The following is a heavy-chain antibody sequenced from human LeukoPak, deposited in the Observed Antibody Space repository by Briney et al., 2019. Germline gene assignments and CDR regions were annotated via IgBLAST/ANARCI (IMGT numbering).Heavy chain of an antibody. CDR1: GGSISSCSYY. D-gene: IGHD5-24*01. CDR2: IYCSGST. V-gene: IGHV4-39*01. J-gene: IGHJ4*02. Sequence: SEPLSLTCTLSGGSISSCSYYWGWIRQPPGQGLEWIGTIYCSGSTYYNPSLKSRVTISVDTSKNQFSLKLSSVTAADTAVYYCARHPDNRWLQLPHLDYWGQGTLVTVSS. CDR3: ARHPDNRWLQLPHLDY.